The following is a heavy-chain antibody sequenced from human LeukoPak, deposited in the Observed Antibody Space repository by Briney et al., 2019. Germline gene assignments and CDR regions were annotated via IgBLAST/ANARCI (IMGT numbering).Heavy chain of an antibody. J-gene: IGHJ6*03. V-gene: IGHV3-48*04. CDR3: ARALVGAYYYYMDV. CDR2: ISSSGSTI. D-gene: IGHD1-26*01. CDR1: GFTFSSYW. Sequence: GGSLRLSCAASGFTFSSYWMSWVRQAPGKGLEWVSYISSSGSTIYYADSVKGRFTISRDNAKNSLYLQMNSLRAEDTAVYYCARALVGAYYYYMDVWGKGTTVTVSS.